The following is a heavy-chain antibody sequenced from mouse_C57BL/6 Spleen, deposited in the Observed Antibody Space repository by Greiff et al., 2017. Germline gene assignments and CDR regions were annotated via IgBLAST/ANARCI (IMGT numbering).Heavy chain of an antibody. Sequence: VQLQQPGAELVRPGSSVKLSCKASGYTFTSYWMHWVKQRPIQGLEWIGNIDPSDSETHYNQKFKDKATLTVDKSSSTAYMQLSSLTSEDSAVYYCARKGSNYYYFDYWGQGTTLTVSS. J-gene: IGHJ2*01. CDR3: ARKGSNYYYFDY. V-gene: IGHV1-52*01. CDR2: IDPSDSET. D-gene: IGHD2-5*01. CDR1: GYTFTSYW.